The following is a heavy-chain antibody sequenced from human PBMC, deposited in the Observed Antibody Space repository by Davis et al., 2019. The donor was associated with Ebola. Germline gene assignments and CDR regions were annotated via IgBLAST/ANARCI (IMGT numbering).Heavy chain of an antibody. CDR2: ISYDGSNK. CDR3: ARDRRRYYDILTGYYYYFDY. CDR1: GFTFSSYG. Sequence: GESLKISCAASGFTFSSYGMHWVRQAPGKGLEWVAVISYDGSNKYYADSVKGRFTISRDNSKNTLYLQMNSLRAEDTAVYYCARDRRRYYDILTGYYYYFDYWGQGTLVTVSS. J-gene: IGHJ4*02. V-gene: IGHV3-30*03. D-gene: IGHD3-9*01.